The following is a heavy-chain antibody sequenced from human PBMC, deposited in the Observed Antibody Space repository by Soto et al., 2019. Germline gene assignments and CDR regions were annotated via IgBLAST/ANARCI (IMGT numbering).Heavy chain of an antibody. V-gene: IGHV3-15*01. Sequence: GGSLRLSCAVSGFSFTYAWMSWVRQSPGKGLEWVARIKSKTDGGATEYAAPVKGRFTISRDDSKNTLYLQMNSLKIEDTAVYFCARDSVVVADFCWGQGTLVTVSS. J-gene: IGHJ4*02. CDR3: ARDSVVVADFC. CDR1: GFSFTYAW. CDR2: IKSKTDGGAT. D-gene: IGHD2-15*01.